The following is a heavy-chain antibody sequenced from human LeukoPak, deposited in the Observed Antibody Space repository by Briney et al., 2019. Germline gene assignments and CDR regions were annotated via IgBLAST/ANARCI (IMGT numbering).Heavy chain of an antibody. CDR3: ARDLPLTTVTTPDGMDV. J-gene: IGHJ6*02. D-gene: IGHD4-17*01. Sequence: SQTLSLTCAISGDSVSSNSAAWNWIRQSRSRGLEWLGRTYYRSKWYNDYAVSVKSRITINPDTSKNQFSLQLNSVTPEDTAVYYCARDLPLTTVTTPDGMDVWGQGTTVTVSS. CDR1: GDSVSSNSAA. V-gene: IGHV6-1*01. CDR2: TYYRSKWYN.